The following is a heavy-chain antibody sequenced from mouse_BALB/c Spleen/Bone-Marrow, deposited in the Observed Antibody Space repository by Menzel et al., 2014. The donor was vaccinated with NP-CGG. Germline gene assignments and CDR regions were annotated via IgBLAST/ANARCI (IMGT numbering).Heavy chain of an antibody. J-gene: IGHJ2*01. Sequence: QVQLQQSGAELARPGASVKMSCTASGYTFTSYTMHWVKQRPGQGLEWIGFINPSSNYTNYNQKFKDKATLTADKSSSTAYMQLSSLTSEDSAVYYCARVLRWSLDYWGQGTTLTVSS. CDR1: GYTFTSYT. CDR2: INPSSNYT. V-gene: IGHV1-4*01. CDR3: ARVLRWSLDY. D-gene: IGHD6-2*01.